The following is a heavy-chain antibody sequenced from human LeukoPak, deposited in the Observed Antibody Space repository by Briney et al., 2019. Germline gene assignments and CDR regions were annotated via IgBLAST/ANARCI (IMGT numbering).Heavy chain of an antibody. CDR1: NSSISSYH. CDR3: ARHPTALVSYGFDP. CDR2: IYYSGST. J-gene: IGHJ5*02. D-gene: IGHD5-18*01. V-gene: IGHV4-59*08. Sequence: PSETLSLTCTVSNSSISSYHWSWVRQPPGKGLEWIGYIYYSGSTNYNPSLKSRVTISVDTSKNQFSLNLSSVTAADTAVYYCARHPTALVSYGFDPWGQGTLVTVSS.